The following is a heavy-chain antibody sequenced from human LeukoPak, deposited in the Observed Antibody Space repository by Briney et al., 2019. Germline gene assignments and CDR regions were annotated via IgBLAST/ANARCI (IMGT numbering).Heavy chain of an antibody. J-gene: IGHJ4*02. V-gene: IGHV3-23*01. Sequence: PGGSLRLSCAASGFTFSSYSMNWVRQAPGKGLEWVSAISGSGTTTYYADSVKGRFTVSRDNSKNTLYVQMNSLRVEDTAVYYCAKGHIAVATGYYFDYWGQGTLVTVSS. D-gene: IGHD6-19*01. CDR2: ISGSGTTT. CDR1: GFTFSSYS. CDR3: AKGHIAVATGYYFDY.